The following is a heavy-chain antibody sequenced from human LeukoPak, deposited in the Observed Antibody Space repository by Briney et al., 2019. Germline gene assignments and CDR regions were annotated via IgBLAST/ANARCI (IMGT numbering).Heavy chain of an antibody. CDR3: AKGGTGEVTNFDY. CDR2: IRYDETNR. CDR1: GFTVSTYY. D-gene: IGHD3-16*01. J-gene: IGHJ4*02. Sequence: GGSLRLSCAASGFTVSTYYMSWVRQAPGKGLEWVSFIRYDETNRYYADSVKSRFTISRDNSKSTPYLQMNSLRAEDTAFYYCAKGGTGEVTNFDYWGQGTLVTVSS. V-gene: IGHV3-30*02.